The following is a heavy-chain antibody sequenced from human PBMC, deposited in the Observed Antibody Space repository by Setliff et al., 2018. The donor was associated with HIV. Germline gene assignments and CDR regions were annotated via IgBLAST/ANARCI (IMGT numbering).Heavy chain of an antibody. D-gene: IGHD4-17*01. Sequence: GASVKVSCKASGYIFSTYGISRVRQAPGQGLEWMGWIGASNGNTHYAQKVQGRVTLTTDTSTNTAYMELRSLRSDDAAVYYCAKTTPQPHYYYYVDVRGKGTTVTVSS. CDR3: AKTTPQPHYYYYVDV. V-gene: IGHV1-18*01. J-gene: IGHJ6*03. CDR1: GYIFSTYG. CDR2: IGASNGNT.